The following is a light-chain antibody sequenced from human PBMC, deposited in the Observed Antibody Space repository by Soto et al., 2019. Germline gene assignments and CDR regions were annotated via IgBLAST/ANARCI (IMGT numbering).Light chain of an antibody. V-gene: IGKV1-39*01. J-gene: IGKJ5*01. CDR1: QSISSY. CDR2: AAS. CDR3: QQSYSTRIT. Sequence: DIQMTPSPSSLSASVGDRVTITCRARQSISSYLNWYQQKPGKAPKLLIYAASSLQSGAPSRFSGSGSGTDFTLTISSLQPEDFATYYCQQSYSTRITFGQGTRLEIK.